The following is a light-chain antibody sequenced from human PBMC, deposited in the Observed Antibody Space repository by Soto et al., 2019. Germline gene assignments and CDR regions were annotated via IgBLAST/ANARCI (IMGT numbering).Light chain of an antibody. CDR2: EVS. Sequence: QSALTQPPSASGSPGQSVTISCTGTSSDVGNYNYVSWYQHHPGKAPKLMIYEVSKWPSGVPDRFSGSKSGNTASLTVSGLQAEDEPDYYCTSYAGSNTYVFGTGTRSPS. CDR1: SSDVGNYNY. CDR3: TSYAGSNTYV. J-gene: IGLJ1*01. V-gene: IGLV2-8*01.